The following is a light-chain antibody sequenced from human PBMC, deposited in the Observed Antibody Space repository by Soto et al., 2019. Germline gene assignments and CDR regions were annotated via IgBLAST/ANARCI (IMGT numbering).Light chain of an antibody. CDR1: QNINSW. V-gene: IGKV1-5*03. CDR2: KTS. Sequence: DIQMTQSPSTLSAFVGDRVTITCRASQNINSWLAWYQQRPGEAPHLLIYKTSTLESGVPSRFSGSGSGTEFTLTISSLQPDDFATYYCQQYNNFPCTFGQGTKLEIK. J-gene: IGKJ2*02. CDR3: QQYNNFPCT.